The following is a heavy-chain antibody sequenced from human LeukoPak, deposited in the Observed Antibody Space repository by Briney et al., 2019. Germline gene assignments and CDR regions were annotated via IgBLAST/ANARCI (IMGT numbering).Heavy chain of an antibody. CDR1: GFTFSSYA. CDR3: AKREVGATTVYYFDY. Sequence: GGSLRLSCAASGFTFSSYAMSWVRQAPGKGLEWVSAISGSGGSTYYADSVKGRFTISRDNSKNTLYLQMNSLRAEDTAVYYCAKREVGATTVYYFDYWGQGTLVTVSS. J-gene: IGHJ4*02. D-gene: IGHD1-26*01. V-gene: IGHV3-23*01. CDR2: ISGSGGST.